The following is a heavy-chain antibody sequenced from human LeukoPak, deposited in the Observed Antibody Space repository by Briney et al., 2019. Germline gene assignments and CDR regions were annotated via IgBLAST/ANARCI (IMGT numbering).Heavy chain of an antibody. Sequence: ASVTVSCKASGYTFTSYGISWVRQAPGQGLEWMGWISAYNGNTNYAQKLQGRVTMTTDTSTSTAYMELRSLRSDDTAVYYCARDRWGGAAAGGYYYYYYMDVWGKGTTVTISS. D-gene: IGHD6-13*01. CDR1: GYTFTSYG. CDR3: ARDRWGGAAAGGYYYYYYMDV. J-gene: IGHJ6*03. V-gene: IGHV1-18*01. CDR2: ISAYNGNT.